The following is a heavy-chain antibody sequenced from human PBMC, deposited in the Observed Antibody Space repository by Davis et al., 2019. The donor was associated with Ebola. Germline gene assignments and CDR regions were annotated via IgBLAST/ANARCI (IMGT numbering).Heavy chain of an antibody. Sequence: ASVKVSCKASGYTFTGYYMHWVRQAPGQGLEWMGWINPNSGGTNYAQKLQGRVTMTTDTSTSTAYMELRSLRSDDTAVYYCARGYYDSSGYYYSSHYYGMDVWGQGTTVTVSS. J-gene: IGHJ6*02. D-gene: IGHD3-22*01. V-gene: IGHV1-2*02. CDR2: INPNSGGT. CDR3: ARGYYDSSGYYYSSHYYGMDV. CDR1: GYTFTGYY.